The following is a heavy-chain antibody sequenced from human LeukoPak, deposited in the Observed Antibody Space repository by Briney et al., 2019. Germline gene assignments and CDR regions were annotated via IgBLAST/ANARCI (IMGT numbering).Heavy chain of an antibody. CDR2: ISYDGSNK. Sequence: GGSLRLSCAASGFTFSSYGMHWVRQAPGKGLEWVAVISYDGSNKYYADSVKGRFTISRDNSKNTLYLQMNSLRAEDTAVYYCAKARLGYCSGGSCYRYYYYGMDVWGQGTTVTVSS. V-gene: IGHV3-30*18. CDR3: AKARLGYCSGGSCYRYYYYGMDV. CDR1: GFTFSSYG. J-gene: IGHJ6*02. D-gene: IGHD2-15*01.